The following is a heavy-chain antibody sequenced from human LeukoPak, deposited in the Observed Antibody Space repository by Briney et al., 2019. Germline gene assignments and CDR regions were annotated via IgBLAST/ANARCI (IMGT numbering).Heavy chain of an antibody. CDR3: ARMYYYDSSGYLDY. J-gene: IGHJ4*02. V-gene: IGHV3-20*04. D-gene: IGHD3-22*01. CDR2: INWNGGST. Sequence: PGGSLRLSCAASGFTFDDYGMSWVRHAPGKGLEWVSGINWNGGSTGYADSVKGRFTISRDNAKNSLYLQMKSLRAEDTALYYCARMYYYDSSGYLDYWGQGTLVTVSS. CDR1: GFTFDDYG.